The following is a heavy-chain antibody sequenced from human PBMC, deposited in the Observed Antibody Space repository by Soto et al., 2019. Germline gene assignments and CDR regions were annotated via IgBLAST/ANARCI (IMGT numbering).Heavy chain of an antibody. D-gene: IGHD3-3*01. CDR3: AIIITTLGHDYYYYYGMDV. CDR2: IYPGDSDT. Sequence: PGESLKISCKASGYTLIDHWIGWVRQMPGKGLEWMGMIYPGDSDTSYSPSFQGHVTISADKSISTAYLQWSSLKASDTAMYYCAIIITTLGHDYYYYYGMDVWGQGTTVTVSS. V-gene: IGHV5-51*01. J-gene: IGHJ6*02. CDR1: GYTLIDHW.